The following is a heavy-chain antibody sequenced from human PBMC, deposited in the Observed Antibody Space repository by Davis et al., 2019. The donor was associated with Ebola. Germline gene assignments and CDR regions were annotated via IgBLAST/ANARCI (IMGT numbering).Heavy chain of an antibody. D-gene: IGHD2-2*01. V-gene: IGHV1-69*04. Sequence: SVKVSCKASGGTFSSYAISWVRQAPGQGLEWMGRIIPILGIANYAQKFQGRVTITADKSTSTAYMELSSLRAEDTAVYYCARGGYCSSTSCYSPFDYWGQGTLVTVSS. CDR3: ARGGYCSSTSCYSPFDY. J-gene: IGHJ4*02. CDR1: GGTFSSYA. CDR2: IIPILGIA.